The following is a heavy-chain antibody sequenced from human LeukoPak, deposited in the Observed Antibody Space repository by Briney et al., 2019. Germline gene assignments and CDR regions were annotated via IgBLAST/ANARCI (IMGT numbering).Heavy chain of an antibody. Sequence: KTSETLSLTCAVSGGSICSYYWTWIRQPPGKGLEWIGYIYNSGSTNYNPSLRSRVTISVDASKNQFSLKLNSVTAADTAVYYCARRNILTEGEAFDIWGQGTLVTVSS. V-gene: IGHV4-59*08. J-gene: IGHJ3*02. CDR2: IYNSGST. CDR1: GGSICSYY. D-gene: IGHD3-9*01. CDR3: ARRNILTEGEAFDI.